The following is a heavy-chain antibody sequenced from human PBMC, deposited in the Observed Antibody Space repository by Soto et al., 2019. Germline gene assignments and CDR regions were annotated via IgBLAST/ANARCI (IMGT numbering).Heavy chain of an antibody. CDR3: VKDPVAGGSGGACFDY. Sequence: QVQLVQSGAEVKKPGASVKVSCKASGYTFTSYDINWVRQATGQGLEWMGWMNPNSGNTGYAQKFQGRVTMTRNTYLTTAYLELSSLRSEDTAVYYCVKDPVAGGSGGACFDYWGQGTLVTVSS. D-gene: IGHD2-21*02. CDR1: GYTFTSYD. V-gene: IGHV1-8*01. CDR2: MNPNSGNT. J-gene: IGHJ4*02.